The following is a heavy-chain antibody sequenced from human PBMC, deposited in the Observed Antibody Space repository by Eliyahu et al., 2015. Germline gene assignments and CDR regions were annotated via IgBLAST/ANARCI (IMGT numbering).Heavy chain of an antibody. CDR1: GFXFXXYA. Sequence: EMQLLESGGGLVQPGGSLRLSCAASGFXFXXYAMXWVRQAPGKGLEGVSATSGSGGSTYYADSVKGRFTISRDNSKNTLYLQMNSLRAEDTAVYYCAKLAGKYCSSTSCPIDYWGQGTLVTVSS. CDR3: AKLAGKYCSSTSCPIDY. J-gene: IGHJ4*02. CDR2: TSGSGGST. V-gene: IGHV3-23*01. D-gene: IGHD2-2*01.